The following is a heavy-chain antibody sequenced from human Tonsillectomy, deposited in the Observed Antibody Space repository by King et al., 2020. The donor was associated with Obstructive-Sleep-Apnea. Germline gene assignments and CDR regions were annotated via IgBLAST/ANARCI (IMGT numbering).Heavy chain of an antibody. CDR3: AGGGLYYYDSSGPNWFDP. J-gene: IGHJ5*02. CDR2: IYYSGST. V-gene: IGHV4-39*07. CDR1: GGSISSSSYY. D-gene: IGHD3-22*01. Sequence: QLQESGPGLVKPSETLSLTCTVSGGSISSSSYYWGWIRQPPGKGLEWIGSIYYSGSTYYNPSLKSRVTISVDTSKNQFSLKLSSVTAADTAVYYCAGGGLYYYDSSGPNWFDPWGQGTLVTVS.